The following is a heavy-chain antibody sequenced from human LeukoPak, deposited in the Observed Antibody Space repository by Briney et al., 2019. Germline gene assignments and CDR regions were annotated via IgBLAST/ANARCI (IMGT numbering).Heavy chain of an antibody. CDR2: IRYDGSNE. D-gene: IGHD6-6*01. CDR3: ANLARPLDY. CDR1: GFTFSSYG. V-gene: IGHV3-30*02. Sequence: GGSLRLSCAASGFTFSSYGMHWVRQAPGKGLEWVAFIRYDGSNEYVDSVKGRFTISRDNSKNTLYLQMDSLKPEDTAVYYCANLARPLDYWGQGALVTVSS. J-gene: IGHJ4*02.